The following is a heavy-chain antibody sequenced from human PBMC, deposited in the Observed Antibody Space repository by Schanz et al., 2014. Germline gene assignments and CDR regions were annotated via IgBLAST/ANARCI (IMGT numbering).Heavy chain of an antibody. CDR3: ARSAGRDFWSGYYTRFDY. CDR1: GYTFTTYA. Sequence: QVQLVQSGAEVKKPGASVRVSCKASGYTFTTYAMSWVRQAPGQGLEWVGWISVYTGNTKYGQKVQGRVTMTADTSTNTAYMELRSLRSDDTAVYYCARSAGRDFWSGYYTRFDYWGQGTLVNVSS. V-gene: IGHV1-18*01. CDR2: ISVYTGNT. J-gene: IGHJ4*02. D-gene: IGHD3-3*01.